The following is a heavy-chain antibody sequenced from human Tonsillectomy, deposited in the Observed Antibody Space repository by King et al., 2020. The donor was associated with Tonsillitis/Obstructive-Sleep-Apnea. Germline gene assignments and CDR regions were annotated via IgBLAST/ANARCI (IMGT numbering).Heavy chain of an antibody. CDR1: GYTFTGYY. J-gene: IGHJ4*02. Sequence: VQLVESGAEVKKPGASVKVSCKASGYTFTGYYMHWVRQAPGQGLEWMGRINPNSGGTNYAQKFQGRVTMTRDTSISTAYMELCRLRSDDTAVYYCARDSCSGSCYRTYYFDYWGQGTLVTVSS. V-gene: IGHV1-2*06. CDR3: ARDSCSGSCYRTYYFDY. D-gene: IGHD2-15*01. CDR2: INPNSGGT.